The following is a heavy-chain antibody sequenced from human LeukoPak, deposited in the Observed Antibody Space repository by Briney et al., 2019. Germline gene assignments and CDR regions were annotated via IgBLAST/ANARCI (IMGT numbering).Heavy chain of an antibody. CDR2: ISYTGST. CDR1: GGSISPYF. CDR3: ARYGYYYYYMDV. D-gene: IGHD4-17*01. J-gene: IGHJ6*03. V-gene: IGHV4-59*01. Sequence: SETLSLTCTVSGGSISPYFWSWIRQPPGKGLEWIGYISYTGSTNYNPSLKSRVTISVDTSKNQFSLKLSSVTAADTAVYYCARYGYYYYYMDVWGKGTTVTVSS.